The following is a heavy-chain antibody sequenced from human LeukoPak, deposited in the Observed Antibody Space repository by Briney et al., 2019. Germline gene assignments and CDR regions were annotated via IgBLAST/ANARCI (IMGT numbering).Heavy chain of an antibody. J-gene: IGHJ4*02. CDR1: GGSFSGYY. CDR2: INHSEST. CDR3: ARGRYCSSTSCFFDY. V-gene: IGHV4-34*01. D-gene: IGHD2-2*01. Sequence: SETLSLTCAVYGGSFSGYYWSWIRQPPGKGREWIGEINHSESTNYNPSLKSRVTISVTTTKNQFSLKLSSVTAADTAVYYCARGRYCSSTSCFFDYWGQGTLVTVSS.